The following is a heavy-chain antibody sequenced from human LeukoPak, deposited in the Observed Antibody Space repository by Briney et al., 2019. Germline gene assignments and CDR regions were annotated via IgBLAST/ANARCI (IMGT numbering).Heavy chain of an antibody. V-gene: IGHV3-30-3*01. CDR2: ISYDGSNK. CDR3: AAQPCSVGRCYLDY. D-gene: IGHD2-15*01. J-gene: IGHJ4*02. Sequence: GGSLRFSCAASGFTFSSYAMHWVRQAPGKGLEWVAVISYDGSNKYYADSVKGRFTISRDNSKNTLYLQMNSLGAEDTAVYYCAAQPCSVGRCYLDYWGQGTLVTVSS. CDR1: GFTFSSYA.